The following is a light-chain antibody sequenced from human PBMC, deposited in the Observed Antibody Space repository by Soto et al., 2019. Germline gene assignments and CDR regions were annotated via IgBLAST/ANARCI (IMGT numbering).Light chain of an antibody. Sequence: DIQMTQSPSTLSASIGDRVTITCRASQSVSSSLAWYQQKPGKAPKLLIYKASSLESGVPSRCSGSGSGTEFSLTLSSRQPEDFATDYCQKYKTYSAQDTFGQGTKLEIK. J-gene: IGKJ2*01. CDR1: QSVSSS. V-gene: IGKV1-5*03. CDR3: QKYKTYSAQDT. CDR2: KAS.